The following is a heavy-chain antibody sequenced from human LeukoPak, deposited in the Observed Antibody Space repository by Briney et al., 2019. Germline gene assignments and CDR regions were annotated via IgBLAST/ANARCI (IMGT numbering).Heavy chain of an antibody. V-gene: IGHV4-30-4*08. CDR2: IYYSGST. CDR3: ARAFPLGNWFDP. CDR1: GGSISSGDYY. J-gene: IGHJ5*02. D-gene: IGHD3-16*01. Sequence: SQTLSLTCTFAGGSISSGDYYWSWIRQPPGKGLEWIGYIYYSGSTYYNPSLKSRVTISVDTSKNQFSLKLSSVTAADTAVYYCARAFPLGNWFDPWGQGTLVTVSS.